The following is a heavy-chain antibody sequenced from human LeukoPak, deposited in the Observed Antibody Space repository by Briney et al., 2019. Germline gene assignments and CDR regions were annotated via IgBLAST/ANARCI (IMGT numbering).Heavy chain of an antibody. CDR3: ARGDETAYYFDY. CDR2: TYYRSKWYN. V-gene: IGHV6-1*01. Sequence: SQTLSLTCAISGDSVSSNSGAGNWIRQSPSRGLEWLGRTYYRSKWYNDYAVSVESRITINPDTSKNQFSLQLNSVTPEDTAVYYCARGDETAYYFDYWGQGTLVTVSS. J-gene: IGHJ4*02. CDR1: GDSVSSNSGA. D-gene: IGHD3-16*01.